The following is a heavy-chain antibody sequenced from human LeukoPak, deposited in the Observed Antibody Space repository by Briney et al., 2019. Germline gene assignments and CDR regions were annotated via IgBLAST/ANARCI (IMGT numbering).Heavy chain of an antibody. J-gene: IGHJ4*02. V-gene: IGHV3-23*01. D-gene: IGHD6-19*01. CDR2: IRVNDET. CDR3: AKGLNQGSGWYYFDY. Sequence: PGGSLRLSCAASGFTFSNYAINWVRQAPGKGLEWVSGIRVNDETYYADSVKGRFTISRDNSENTLYLQMGGLRAEDTAVYYCAKGLNQGSGWYYFDYWGQGTLVTVSS. CDR1: GFTFSNYA.